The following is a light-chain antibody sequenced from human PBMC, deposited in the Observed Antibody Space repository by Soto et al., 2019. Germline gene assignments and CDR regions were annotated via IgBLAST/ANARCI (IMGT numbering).Light chain of an antibody. V-gene: IGLV2-23*01. CDR1: TTDVGSYNL. Sequence: QSALTQPASVSGSPGQSLTISCTGTTTDVGSYNLVSWYQHHPGKAPKLIIYEGTKRPSGVSYRFSGSKSGTSAPLTISGLQAEDEADYFCCSYAGSATYVFGTGTKLTVL. J-gene: IGLJ1*01. CDR3: CSYAGSATYV. CDR2: EGT.